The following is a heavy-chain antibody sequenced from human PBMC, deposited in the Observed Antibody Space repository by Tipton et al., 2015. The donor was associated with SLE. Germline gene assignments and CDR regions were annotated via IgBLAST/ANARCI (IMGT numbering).Heavy chain of an antibody. Sequence: TLSLTCTVSGDSISSHYWSWIRQPPGKGLEYIGYIFYSGATNYNPSLKSRVTISLDTSTNKFSLMLNSVTAADTAVYYCASLLFRESYFDSWGQGTLVTVSS. V-gene: IGHV4-59*11. CDR1: GDSISSHY. J-gene: IGHJ4*02. CDR3: ASLLFRESYFDS. D-gene: IGHD3-10*01. CDR2: IFYSGAT.